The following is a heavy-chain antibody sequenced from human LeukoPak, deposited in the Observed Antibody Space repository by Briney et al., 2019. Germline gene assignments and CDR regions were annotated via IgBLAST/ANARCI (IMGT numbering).Heavy chain of an antibody. CDR2: IYYSGST. CDR3: ARGRVRYSSSSKYYFDY. Sequence: SQTLSLTCTVSGGSISSGVYYWSWIRQHPGKGLEWIGYIYYSGSTYYNPSLKSRVTISVDTSKNQFSLKLSSETAADTAVYYCARGRVRYSSSSKYYFDYWGQGTLVTVSS. J-gene: IGHJ4*02. D-gene: IGHD6-6*01. CDR1: GGSISSGVYY. V-gene: IGHV4-31*03.